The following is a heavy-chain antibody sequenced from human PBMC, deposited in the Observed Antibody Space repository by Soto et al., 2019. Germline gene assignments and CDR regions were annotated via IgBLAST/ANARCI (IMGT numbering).Heavy chain of an antibody. J-gene: IGHJ4*02. D-gene: IGHD6-19*01. CDR1: GYTXLKYY. CDR3: ARQKGAVDGYGEYYFDY. V-gene: IGHV1-46*01. Sequence: SXKVSFQASGYTXLKYYVDLVRQAPGQGLEWIGIINPTGGSTSYAQKFQGRLTMTSYTSTSTVYMDLSSLRSEESSVYYCARQKGAVDGYGEYYFDYWGQGTLGTVS. CDR2: INPTGGST.